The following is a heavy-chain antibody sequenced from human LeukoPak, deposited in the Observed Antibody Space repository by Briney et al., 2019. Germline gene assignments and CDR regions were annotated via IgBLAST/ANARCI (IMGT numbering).Heavy chain of an antibody. J-gene: IGHJ4*02. V-gene: IGHV3-48*03. D-gene: IGHD4-17*01. CDR2: ISSSGSTI. CDR1: GFTFSSYE. CDR3: ARGEPGNDYGDYFSY. Sequence: PGGSLRLSCAASGFTFSSYEMNWVRQAPGKGLEWVSYISSSGSTIYYADSVKGRFTISRDDAKNSLYLQMNSLRAEDTAVYYCARGEPGNDYGDYFSYWGQGTLVIVSS.